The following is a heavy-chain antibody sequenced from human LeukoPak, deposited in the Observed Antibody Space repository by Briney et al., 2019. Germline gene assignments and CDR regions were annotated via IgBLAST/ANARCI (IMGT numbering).Heavy chain of an antibody. V-gene: IGHV4-4*07. Sequence: SETLSLTCTVSGGPISSYYWSWIRQPAGKGLEWIGRIYTSGSTNYNPSLKSRVTISVDTSKNQFSLKLSSVTAADTAVYYCARGGITMIVVALHYFDYWGQGTLVTVSS. CDR1: GGPISSYY. D-gene: IGHD3-22*01. CDR3: ARGGITMIVVALHYFDY. CDR2: IYTSGST. J-gene: IGHJ4*02.